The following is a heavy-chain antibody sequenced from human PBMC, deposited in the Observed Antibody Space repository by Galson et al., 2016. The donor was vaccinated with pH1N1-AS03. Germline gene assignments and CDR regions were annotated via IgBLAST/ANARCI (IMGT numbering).Heavy chain of an antibody. V-gene: IGHV1-69*13. CDR3: ARVEYYYHSSGFYPSHFDY. Sequence: SVKVSCKASGGTFSNYAISWVRQAPGQGLEWMGGFIPILGTVNYAQKFQGRVTITADESTSAAYMELSSLRSEDTAVYYCARVEYYYHSSGFYPSHFDYWGQGTLVTVSS. CDR1: GGTFSNYA. D-gene: IGHD3-22*01. CDR2: FIPILGTV. J-gene: IGHJ4*02.